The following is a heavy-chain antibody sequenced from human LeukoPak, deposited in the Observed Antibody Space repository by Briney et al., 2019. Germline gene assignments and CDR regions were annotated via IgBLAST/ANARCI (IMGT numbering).Heavy chain of an antibody. Sequence: SETLSLTCAVYGGSFSGYYWSWIRQPPGKGLEWIGEINHSGSTNYNPSLKSRVTISVDTSKNQFSLKLSSVTAADTAVYYCARLGYCSSTSCFDYWGQGTLVTVSS. V-gene: IGHV4-34*01. CDR1: GGSFSGYY. D-gene: IGHD2-2*01. CDR3: ARLGYCSSTSCFDY. CDR2: INHSGST. J-gene: IGHJ4*02.